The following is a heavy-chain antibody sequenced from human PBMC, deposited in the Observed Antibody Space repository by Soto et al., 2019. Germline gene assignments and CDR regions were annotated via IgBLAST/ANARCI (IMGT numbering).Heavy chain of an antibody. V-gene: IGHV3-23*01. CDR1: GFTFNDYT. Sequence: EVQLLESGGMLVQPGGSLRLSCAASGFTFNDYTMNWVRQAPGKGLVWVSRLTGGGTNPSYADSVKGRFTISRDNSRNTLYLYMDSLRVEDTAIYYCAKGADRASLDCWGQGTLVTVSS. J-gene: IGHJ4*02. D-gene: IGHD1-26*01. CDR3: AKGADRASLDC. CDR2: LTGGGTNP.